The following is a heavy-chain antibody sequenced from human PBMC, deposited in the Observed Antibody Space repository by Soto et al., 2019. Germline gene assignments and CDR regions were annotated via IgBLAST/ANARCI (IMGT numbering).Heavy chain of an antibody. CDR1: GGSISSYY. V-gene: IGHV4-59*08. Sequence: SETLSLTCTVSGGSISSYYWSWIRQPPGKGLEWIGYIYYSGSTNYNPSLKSRVTISVDTSKNQFSLKLSSVTAADTAVYYCARHIYSYGDHFDYWGQGTLVTVSS. J-gene: IGHJ4*02. CDR2: IYYSGST. D-gene: IGHD5-18*01. CDR3: ARHIYSYGDHFDY.